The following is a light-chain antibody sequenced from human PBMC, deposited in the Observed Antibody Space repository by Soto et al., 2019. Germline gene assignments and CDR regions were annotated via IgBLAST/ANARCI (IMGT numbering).Light chain of an antibody. CDR1: SSDVGSYNL. Sequence: QSALTQPASVSGSPGQSITISCTGTSSDVGSYNLVSCYQQHPGKAPKLMIYEVSKRPSGVSNRFSGSKSGNTASLTISGIQDEDEADYYCFSYAGSSTFLVFGGGTKLTVL. CDR3: FSYAGSSTFLV. J-gene: IGLJ2*01. V-gene: IGLV2-23*02. CDR2: EVS.